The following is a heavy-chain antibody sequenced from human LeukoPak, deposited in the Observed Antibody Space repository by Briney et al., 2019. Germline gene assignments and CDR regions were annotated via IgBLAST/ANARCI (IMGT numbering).Heavy chain of an antibody. V-gene: IGHV4-59*01. Sequence: PSETLSLTCTVSGASISSYYWSWIRQPPGKGLEWIGYFSYSGNINYNPSLKSRVTVSVDTSKNQFSLKLTSVTAADTAVYHCARSPAGAAAGTYYFDYWGQGTLVTVSS. J-gene: IGHJ4*02. CDR2: FSYSGNI. CDR3: ARSPAGAAAGTYYFDY. D-gene: IGHD6-13*01. CDR1: GASISSYY.